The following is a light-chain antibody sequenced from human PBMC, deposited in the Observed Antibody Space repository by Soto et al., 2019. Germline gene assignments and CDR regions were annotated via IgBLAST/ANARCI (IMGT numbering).Light chain of an antibody. Sequence: QSALAQPASVSGSPRQSITISCTGTSSDIGNYDYVSWYQQHTGKAPKLMIYAVSNRPSGVSNRFSGSKSGNTASLTISGLQSLDEADYYCSSYTNSRSLDYVFGTGTKLTVL. J-gene: IGLJ1*01. CDR1: SSDIGNYDY. V-gene: IGLV2-14*01. CDR3: SSYTNSRSLDYV. CDR2: AVS.